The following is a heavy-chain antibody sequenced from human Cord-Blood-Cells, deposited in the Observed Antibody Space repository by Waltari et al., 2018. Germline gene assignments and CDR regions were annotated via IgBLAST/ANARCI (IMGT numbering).Heavy chain of an antibody. Sequence: EVQLVESGGGLIQPGGSLRLSCAASGFTVSSNYMSWVRQAPGKGLEWVSVIYSGGSTYDAESVKGRFTISRDNSKNTLYLQMNSLRAEDTAVYYCARGKRPNAFDIWGQGTMVTVSS. CDR2: IYSGGST. CDR3: ARGKRPNAFDI. D-gene: IGHD1-1*01. CDR1: GFTVSSNY. J-gene: IGHJ3*02. V-gene: IGHV3-53*01.